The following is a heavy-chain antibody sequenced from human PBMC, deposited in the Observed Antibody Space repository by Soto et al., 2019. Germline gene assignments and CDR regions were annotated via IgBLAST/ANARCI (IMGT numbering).Heavy chain of an antibody. CDR2: IDWDDDK. Sequence: SGPTLVNPTQTLTLTCTFSGFSLSTSGMRVSWIRQPPGKALEWLARIDWDDDKFYSTSPKTRLTISKDTSKNQVVLTMTNMDPVDTATYYCARNPGTGWFDPWGQGTLVTVSS. J-gene: IGHJ5*02. D-gene: IGHD1-1*01. CDR1: GFSLSTSGMR. CDR3: ARNPGTGWFDP. V-gene: IGHV2-70*04.